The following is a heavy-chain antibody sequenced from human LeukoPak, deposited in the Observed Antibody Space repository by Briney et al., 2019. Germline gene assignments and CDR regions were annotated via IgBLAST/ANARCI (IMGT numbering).Heavy chain of an antibody. CDR3: ARGGSSRPHYYGMDV. J-gene: IGHJ6*02. CDR2: IYTSGST. Sequence: SETLSLTCTVSGGSLSSGSYYWRWIRQPAGTGLEWIGRIYTSGSTNYNPSLKSRVTISVDTSKNQFSLKLSSVTAADTAVYYCARGGSSRPHYYGMDVWGQGTTVTVSS. CDR1: GGSLSSGSYY. D-gene: IGHD6-6*01. V-gene: IGHV4-61*02.